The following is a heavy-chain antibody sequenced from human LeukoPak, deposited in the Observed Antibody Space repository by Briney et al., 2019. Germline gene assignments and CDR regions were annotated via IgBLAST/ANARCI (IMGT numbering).Heavy chain of an antibody. CDR2: IITIFGTA. CDR1: GGTFSSYA. V-gene: IGHV1-69*05. J-gene: IGHJ5*02. Sequence: ASVKVSCKASGGTFSSYAISWVRQAPGQGLEWMGGIITIFGTANYAQKFQGRVTITTDESTSTAYMELSSLRSEDTAVYYCAREVSAGRLDIVVVPAATPNWFDPWGQGTLVTVSS. CDR3: AREVSAGRLDIVVVPAATPNWFDP. D-gene: IGHD2-2*01.